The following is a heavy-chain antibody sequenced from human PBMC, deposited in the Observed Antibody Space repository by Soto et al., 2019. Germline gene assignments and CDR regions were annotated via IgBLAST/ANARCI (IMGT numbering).Heavy chain of an antibody. CDR3: ARRYGWAFDI. J-gene: IGHJ3*02. CDR2: IYYSGST. Sequence: QVQLQESGPGLVKPSETLSLTCTVSGGSISSYYWSWIRQPPGKGLECIGYIYYSGSTNDNPSLKCRFTISVDTSKNQFSLKLSSVTAADTAVYYCARRYGWAFDIWGQGTMVTVSS. V-gene: IGHV4-59*08. D-gene: IGHD3-16*01. CDR1: GGSISSYY.